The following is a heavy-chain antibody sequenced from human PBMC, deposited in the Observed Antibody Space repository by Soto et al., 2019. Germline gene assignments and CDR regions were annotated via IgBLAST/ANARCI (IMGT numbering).Heavy chain of an antibody. J-gene: IGHJ4*02. Sequence: GGSLRLSCAAFGFTFSSYGMHWVRQAPGKGLEWVAVISYDGSNKYYADSVKGRFTISRDNSKNTLYLQMNSLRAEDTAVYYCAKDREGILTGYLFDYWGQGTLVTVSS. V-gene: IGHV3-30*18. CDR2: ISYDGSNK. CDR3: AKDREGILTGYLFDY. CDR1: GFTFSSYG. D-gene: IGHD3-9*01.